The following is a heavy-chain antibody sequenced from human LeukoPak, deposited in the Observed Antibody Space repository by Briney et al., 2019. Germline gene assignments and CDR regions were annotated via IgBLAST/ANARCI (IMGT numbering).Heavy chain of an antibody. CDR3: AITHDSSGYYGGAFDI. V-gene: IGHV4-59*01. CDR2: IYYSGRT. Sequence: SETLSLTCTVSGGSISSYDWSWIRQPPGKGREWIGYIYYSGRTNYNPSLKSRVTISVDTSKNQFSLKLRSVTAADTAVYYCAITHDSSGYYGGAFDIWGQGTMVTVSS. J-gene: IGHJ3*02. CDR1: GGSISSYD. D-gene: IGHD3-22*01.